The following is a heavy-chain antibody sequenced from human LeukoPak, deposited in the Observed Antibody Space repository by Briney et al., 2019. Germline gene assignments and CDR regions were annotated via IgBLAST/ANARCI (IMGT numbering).Heavy chain of an antibody. J-gene: IGHJ5*02. CDR3: ARGSRVVVLPTSISGWVDP. D-gene: IGHD2-8*01. Sequence: GASVKVSCKASGYTFIGYYMHWVRQAPGQGLEWMGWINPNSGRTKNAQKFQGRVTMTRDTSIDTAYMELDRLISDDTAVYYCARGSRVVVLPTSISGWVDPWGQGTLVTVSS. V-gene: IGHV1-2*02. CDR2: INPNSGRT. CDR1: GYTFIGYY.